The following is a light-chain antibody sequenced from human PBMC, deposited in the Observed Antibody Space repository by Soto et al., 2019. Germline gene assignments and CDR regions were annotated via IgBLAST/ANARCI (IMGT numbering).Light chain of an antibody. CDR2: GDN. Sequence: QSVLTQPPSVSGAPGQRVTIPCTGSSSNIGSYYDVHWYQQLPGTVPKLLIYGDNNRPSGVPDRFSGSKSGTSAALAITGLQAEDEANYYCQSYDSSLSHVVFGGGTQLTVL. J-gene: IGLJ2*01. CDR1: SSNIGSYYD. V-gene: IGLV1-40*01. CDR3: QSYDSSLSHVV.